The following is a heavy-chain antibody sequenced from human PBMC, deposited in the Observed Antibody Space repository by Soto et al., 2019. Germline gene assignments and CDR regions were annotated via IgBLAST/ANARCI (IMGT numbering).Heavy chain of an antibody. CDR2: ISYDGSNK. CDR3: AKDPGGELPTNWFDP. J-gene: IGHJ5*02. Sequence: GGSLRLSCAASGFTFSSYAMHWVRQAPGKGLEWVAVISYDGSNKYYADSVKGRFTISRDNSKNTLYLQMNSLRAEDTAVFYCAKDPGGELPTNWFDPWGQGTLVTVSS. V-gene: IGHV3-30-3*01. CDR1: GFTFSSYA. D-gene: IGHD1-26*01.